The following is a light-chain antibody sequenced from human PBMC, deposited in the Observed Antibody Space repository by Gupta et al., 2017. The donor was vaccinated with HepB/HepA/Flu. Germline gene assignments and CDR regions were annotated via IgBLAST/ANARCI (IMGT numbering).Light chain of an antibody. CDR3: QVWDSSSDHVV. J-gene: IGLJ2*01. V-gene: IGLV3-21*04. CDR1: NIGSKS. Sequence: SSVLPQPPSVSVAPGKTARITCGGNNIGSKSVHWYQQKPGQAPVLVIYYDSDRPSGIPERFSGSNSGNTATLTISRVEAGDEADYYCQVWDSSSDHVVFGGGTKLTVL. CDR2: YDS.